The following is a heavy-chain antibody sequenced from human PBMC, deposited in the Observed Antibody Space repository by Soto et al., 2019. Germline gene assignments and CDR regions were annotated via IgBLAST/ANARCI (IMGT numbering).Heavy chain of an antibody. Sequence: SSETLSLTCTVSGGSISSSSYYWGWIRQPPGKGLEWIGSIYYSGSTYYNPSLKSRVTISVDTSKNQFSLKLSSVTAADTAVYYCARPGVLAAAGFLEDYGMDVWGQGTTVTVSS. CDR1: GGSISSSSYY. D-gene: IGHD6-13*01. CDR2: IYYSGST. V-gene: IGHV4-39*01. CDR3: ARPGVLAAAGFLEDYGMDV. J-gene: IGHJ6*02.